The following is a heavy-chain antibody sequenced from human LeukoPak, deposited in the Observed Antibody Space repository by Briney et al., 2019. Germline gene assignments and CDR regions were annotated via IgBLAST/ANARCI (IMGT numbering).Heavy chain of an antibody. CDR2: ISGSGGST. CDR3: ARRAGAYSHPYNY. V-gene: IGHV3-23*01. Sequence: GGSLRLSCAASGFTYSSYAMSWVRRAPGKGLEWVSAISGSGGSTYYADSVKGRFTISRDNSKNTLYLQMNSLRAEDTAVYYCARRAGAYSHPYNYWGQGTLVTVSS. D-gene: IGHD4/OR15-4a*01. CDR1: GFTYSSYA. J-gene: IGHJ4*02.